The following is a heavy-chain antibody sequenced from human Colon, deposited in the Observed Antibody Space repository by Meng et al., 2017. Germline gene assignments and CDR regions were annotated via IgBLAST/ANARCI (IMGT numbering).Heavy chain of an antibody. CDR3: ARGRQGYSYGYRFDF. D-gene: IGHD5-18*01. V-gene: IGHV4-34*01. J-gene: IGHJ4*02. CDR1: GGSFSGYY. CDR2: VNHSGSS. Sequence: QVQLQQWGAGLWKPSETLSLTCAVFGGSFSGYYWTWIRQPPGKGLEWIGEVNHSGSSNYIPSLKRRVTISMDTSKHQFSLKMISVTAADTAVYYCARGRQGYSYGYRFDFWGQGTLVTVSS.